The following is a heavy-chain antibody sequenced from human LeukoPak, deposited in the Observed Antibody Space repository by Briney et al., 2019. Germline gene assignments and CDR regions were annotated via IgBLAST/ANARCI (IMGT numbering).Heavy chain of an antibody. CDR1: GYTFTSYD. Sequence: GASEKVSCKASGYTFTSYDINWVRQATGQGLEWMGWMNPNSGNTGYAQKFQGRVTMTRNTSISTAYMELSSLRSEDTAVYYCARGRDEGYYGSGSSYYYYMDVWGKGTTVTVSS. D-gene: IGHD3-10*01. CDR3: ARGRDEGYYGSGSSYYYYMDV. J-gene: IGHJ6*03. CDR2: MNPNSGNT. V-gene: IGHV1-8*01.